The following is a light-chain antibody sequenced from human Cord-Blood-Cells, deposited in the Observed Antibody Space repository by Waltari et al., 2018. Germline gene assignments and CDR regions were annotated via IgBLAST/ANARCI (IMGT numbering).Light chain of an antibody. V-gene: IGLV2-14*01. CDR2: DVS. CDR1: SSDVGGYNY. CDR3: SSYTSSSTWV. Sequence: QSALTQPASVSGSPGQSITISCTGTSSDVGGYNYVSWYQQHPGKVPKLMIYDVSKRPSGVSNLFSGSKSGNTASLTISGLQAEDEADYYCSSYTSSSTWVFGGGTKLTVL. J-gene: IGLJ3*02.